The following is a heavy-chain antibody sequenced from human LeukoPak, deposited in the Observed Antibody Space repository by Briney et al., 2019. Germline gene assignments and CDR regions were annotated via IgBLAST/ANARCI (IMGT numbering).Heavy chain of an antibody. Sequence: ASLKVSCKASGYTFTSYAMHWVRQAPGQRLEWMGWINAGNGNTKYSQKFQGRVTITRDTSASTAYMELSSLRSEDTAVYYCARGSIMGGSYQTDYWGQGTLVTVSS. D-gene: IGHD1-26*01. CDR3: ARGSIMGGSYQTDY. CDR2: INAGNGNT. V-gene: IGHV1-3*01. J-gene: IGHJ4*02. CDR1: GYTFTSYA.